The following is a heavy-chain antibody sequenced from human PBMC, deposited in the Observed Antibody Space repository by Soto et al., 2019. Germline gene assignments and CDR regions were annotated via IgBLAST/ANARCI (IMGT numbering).Heavy chain of an antibody. J-gene: IGHJ6*02. CDR3: AKSRSYYGSGSEYYYYGMDV. CDR1: GFTFSSYG. Sequence: GGSLRLSCAASGFTFSSYGMHWVRQAPGKGLEWVAVISYDGSNKYYADSVKGRFTISRDNSMNTLYLQMNSLRAEDTAVYYCAKSRSYYGSGSEYYYYGMDVWGQGTTVTVSS. CDR2: ISYDGSNK. V-gene: IGHV3-30*18. D-gene: IGHD3-10*01.